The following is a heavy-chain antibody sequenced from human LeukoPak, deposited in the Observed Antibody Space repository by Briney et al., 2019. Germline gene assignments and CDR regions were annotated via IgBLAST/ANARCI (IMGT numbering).Heavy chain of an antibody. CDR2: ISWNSGSI. CDR1: GFTFDDYA. Sequence: GRSLRLSCAASGFTFDDYAMHWVRQAPGKGLEWVSGISWNSGSIGYADSVKGRFTISRDNAKNTLYLQMNSLRAEDTAVYYCAKEGGYCSGGSCYDWFDPWGQGTLVTVSS. V-gene: IGHV3-9*01. CDR3: AKEGGYCSGGSCYDWFDP. J-gene: IGHJ5*02. D-gene: IGHD2-15*01.